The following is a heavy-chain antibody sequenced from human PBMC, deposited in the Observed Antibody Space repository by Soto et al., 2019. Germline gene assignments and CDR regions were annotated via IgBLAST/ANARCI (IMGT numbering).Heavy chain of an antibody. CDR3: AKDDGSTWSMFYSYYGVDV. Sequence: QVQLVESGGGVVQPGRSLRLSCAASGFTFSNYGIHWVRQAPGKGLEWVAVISYDGSSKDYADSVKGRFTISRDNSKNTLYLQMNILRIEDTAVDYCAKDDGSTWSMFYSYYGVDVW. D-gene: IGHD6-13*01. J-gene: IGHJ6*01. CDR1: GFTFSNYG. V-gene: IGHV3-30*18. CDR2: ISYDGSSK.